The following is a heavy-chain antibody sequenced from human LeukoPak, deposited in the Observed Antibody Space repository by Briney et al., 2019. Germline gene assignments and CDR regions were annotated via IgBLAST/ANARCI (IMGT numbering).Heavy chain of an antibody. Sequence: ASVKVSCKASGYTFTSYGISWVRQAPGQGLEWMGWISAYNGNTNYAQKLQGRVTMTTDTSTSTAYMELRSLRSDDTAVYYCARGLRYSSGWYGDYYYGRDVWGKGTTVTVSS. V-gene: IGHV1-18*04. CDR1: GYTFTSYG. D-gene: IGHD6-19*01. J-gene: IGHJ6*04. CDR3: ARGLRYSSGWYGDYYYGRDV. CDR2: ISAYNGNT.